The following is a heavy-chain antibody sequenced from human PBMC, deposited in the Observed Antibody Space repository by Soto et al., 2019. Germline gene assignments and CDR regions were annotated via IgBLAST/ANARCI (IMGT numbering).Heavy chain of an antibody. CDR3: ARDGNEIVVVPAAYNWFDP. D-gene: IGHD2-2*01. J-gene: IGHJ5*02. Sequence: GGSLRLSCAASGFTFSSYGMHWVRQAPGKGLEWVAVIWYDGSNKYYADSVKGRFTISRDNSKNTLYMKMNSLRAEDTAVYYCARDGNEIVVVPAAYNWFDPWGQGTLVTVSS. CDR2: IWYDGSNK. V-gene: IGHV3-33*01. CDR1: GFTFSSYG.